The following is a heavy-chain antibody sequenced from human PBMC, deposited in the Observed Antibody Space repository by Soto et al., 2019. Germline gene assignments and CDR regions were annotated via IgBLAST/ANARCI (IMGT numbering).Heavy chain of an antibody. CDR2: IGTAGDT. Sequence: GGSLRLSCAASGFTFSSYAMHRVRQAPGKGLEWVSSIGTAGDTYYAVSVKGRFTISRDNAKNSLSLQMNSLRAGDMAAYFCAKSQEIGTHFFDSWGQGTQVTVSS. CDR3: AKSQEIGTHFFDS. J-gene: IGHJ4*02. D-gene: IGHD6-13*01. CDR1: GFTFSSYA. V-gene: IGHV3-13*01.